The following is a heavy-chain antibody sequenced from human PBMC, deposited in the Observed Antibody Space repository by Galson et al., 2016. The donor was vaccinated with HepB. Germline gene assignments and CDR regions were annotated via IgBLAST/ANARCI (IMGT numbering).Heavy chain of an antibody. V-gene: IGHV1-24*01. J-gene: IGHJ3*02. D-gene: IGHD3-22*01. CDR1: GYTLTELS. Sequence: SVKVSCKVSGYTLTELSMHWVRQVPGKGLEWMGGFDPEDGETIFAQRFQGRVTMTEDTSTDTAYMELSSPRSEDTAVYYCATSRDYYDTSGHPNDAFDIWGQGTLVTVSS. CDR2: FDPEDGET. CDR3: ATSRDYYDTSGHPNDAFDI.